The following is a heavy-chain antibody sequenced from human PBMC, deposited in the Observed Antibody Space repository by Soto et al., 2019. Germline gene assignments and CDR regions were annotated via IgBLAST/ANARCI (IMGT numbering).Heavy chain of an antibody. D-gene: IGHD2-21*02. CDR2: INHSGST. CDR1: GGSFSGYY. Sequence: SETLSLTCAVYGGSFSGYYWSWIRQPPGKGLEWIGEINHSGSTNYNPSLKSRVTISVDTSKNQFSLKLSSVTAADTAVYYCARGRYRVVVTAIPTYYYYGMDVWGQGTTVTVSS. V-gene: IGHV4-34*01. J-gene: IGHJ6*02. CDR3: ARGRYRVVVTAIPTYYYYGMDV.